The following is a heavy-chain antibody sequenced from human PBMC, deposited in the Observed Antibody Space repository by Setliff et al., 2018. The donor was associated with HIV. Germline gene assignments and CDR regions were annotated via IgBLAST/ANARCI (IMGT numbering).Heavy chain of an antibody. CDR2: IYYTGST. D-gene: IGHD2-2*01. Sequence: PSETLSLTCTVSGGSVGSSSYYWAWIRQPPGKGLEWIGSIYYTGSTKYNPSLESRVTFSIDTSENQFSLRLASVTAADTAIYYCARYDSIVLVPAIMRCDGFDFWGQGRMVTVSS. CDR3: ARYDSIVLVPAIMRCDGFDF. J-gene: IGHJ3*01. V-gene: IGHV4-39*07. CDR1: GGSVGSSSYY.